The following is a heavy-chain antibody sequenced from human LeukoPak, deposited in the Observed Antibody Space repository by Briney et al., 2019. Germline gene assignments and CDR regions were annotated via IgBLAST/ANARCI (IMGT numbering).Heavy chain of an antibody. Sequence: SETLSLTCAVYGGSFSGYYWSWIRQPPGKGLEWIGEINHSGSTNCNPSLKSRVTISVDTSKNQFSLKMTSVTAADTAVYYCAKPVGDIVATIGGDYFDYWGQGTLVTVSS. J-gene: IGHJ4*02. CDR1: GGSFSGYY. D-gene: IGHD5-12*01. V-gene: IGHV4-34*01. CDR2: INHSGST. CDR3: AKPVGDIVATIGGDYFDY.